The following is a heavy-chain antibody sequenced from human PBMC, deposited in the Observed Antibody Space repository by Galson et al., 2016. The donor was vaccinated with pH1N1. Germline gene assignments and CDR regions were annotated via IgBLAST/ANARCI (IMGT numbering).Heavy chain of an antibody. Sequence: SLRLSCAVSGFPVSSTYMSWVRQAPGKGLEWVSVLYSSGSTYYADSVKGRFTISRDSAEDTLYLQMNSLRVEDTAVYYCLREMALGQGVLVTVSS. D-gene: IGHD5-24*01. CDR1: GFPVSSTY. J-gene: IGHJ5*02. CDR3: LREMA. V-gene: IGHV3-53*01. CDR2: LYSSGST.